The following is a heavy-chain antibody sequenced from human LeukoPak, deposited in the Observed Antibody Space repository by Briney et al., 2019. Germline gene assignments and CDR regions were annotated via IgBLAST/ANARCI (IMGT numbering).Heavy chain of an antibody. CDR3: ARDPPRHVQVPCY. V-gene: IGHV3-7*03. Sequence: GGSRRLSCATSGFTFSSYWMTWVRQAPGKGLEWVANIKQDGGEKNYVDSVKGRFTISRDNSKNSLYLQMNSLRAEDTAVYYCARDPPRHVQVPCYWGQGTRVTVSS. D-gene: IGHD5-24*01. CDR1: GFTFSSYW. J-gene: IGHJ4*02. CDR2: IKQDGGEK.